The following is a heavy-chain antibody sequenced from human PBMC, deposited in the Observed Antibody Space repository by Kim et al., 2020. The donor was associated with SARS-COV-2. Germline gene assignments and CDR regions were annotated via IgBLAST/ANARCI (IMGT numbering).Heavy chain of an antibody. J-gene: IGHJ4*02. V-gene: IGHV3-13*01. CDR2: IGTAGDT. CDR3: ARVSRVATGYYFDY. D-gene: IGHD5-12*01. Sequence: GGSLRLSCAASGFTFSSYDMHWVRQAPGKGLEWVSAIGTAGDTYYPGSVKGRFTISRENAKNSLYLQMNSLRAGDTAVYYCARVSRVATGYYFDYWGQGTLVTVSS. CDR1: GFTFSSYD.